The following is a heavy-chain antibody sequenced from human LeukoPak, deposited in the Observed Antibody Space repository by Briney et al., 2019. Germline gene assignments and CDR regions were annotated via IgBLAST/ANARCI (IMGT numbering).Heavy chain of an antibody. J-gene: IGHJ4*02. Sequence: GGSLRLSCAASGFTFSSYWMSWVRQAPGKGLEWVANIKQDGNEKYYVDSVKGRFTISRDNAKNSLYLQMNSLRAEDTAVYYCARERVDTAMVDRYYFDYWGQGTLVTVSS. D-gene: IGHD5-18*01. CDR2: IKQDGNEK. CDR1: GFTFSSYW. CDR3: ARERVDTAMVDRYYFDY. V-gene: IGHV3-7*01.